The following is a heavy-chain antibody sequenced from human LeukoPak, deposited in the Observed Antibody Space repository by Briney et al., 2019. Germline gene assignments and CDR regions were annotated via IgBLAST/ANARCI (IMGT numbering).Heavy chain of an antibody. CDR1: GFTFSSYS. V-gene: IGHV3-43D*03. J-gene: IGHJ4*02. CDR3: ARGPIRTVDPFDY. Sequence: GSLRLSCAASGFTFSSYSMNWVRQAPGKGLEWVSLISWDGGSTYYADSVKGRFTISRDNSKNSLYLQMNSLRAEDTAVYYCARGPIRTVDPFDYWGQGTLVTVSS. CDR2: ISWDGGST. D-gene: IGHD4-23*01.